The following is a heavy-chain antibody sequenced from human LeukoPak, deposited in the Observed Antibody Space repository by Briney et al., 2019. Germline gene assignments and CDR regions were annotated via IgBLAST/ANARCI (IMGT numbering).Heavy chain of an antibody. D-gene: IGHD3-10*01. CDR2: IYYSGST. CDR3: ARSSYGFPFDY. V-gene: IGHV4-59*12. Sequence: SETLSLTCTVSGGSISSYHWSWIRQPPGKGLEWIGYIYYSGSTNYNPSLKSRVTISVDKSKNQFSLKLSSVTAADTAVYYCARSSYGFPFDYWGQGTLVTVSS. CDR1: GGSISSYH. J-gene: IGHJ4*02.